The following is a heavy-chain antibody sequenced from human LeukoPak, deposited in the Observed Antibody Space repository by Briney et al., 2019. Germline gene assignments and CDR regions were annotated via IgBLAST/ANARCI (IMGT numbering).Heavy chain of an antibody. Sequence: PGGSLRLSCAASGFTFSNYWMHWVRQAPGKGLVWVSRIKSDGSSTNYADSVKGRFTISRDNAKNTLYLQMNSLRAEDTAMYYCTRILVGGKRAFAICCQGTMATVSS. CDR2: IKSDGSST. D-gene: IGHD2-21*01. J-gene: IGHJ3*02. V-gene: IGHV3-74*01. CDR1: GFTFSNYW. CDR3: TRILVGGKRAFAI.